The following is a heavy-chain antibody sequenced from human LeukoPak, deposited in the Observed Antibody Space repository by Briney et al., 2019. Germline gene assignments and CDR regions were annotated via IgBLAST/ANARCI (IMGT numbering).Heavy chain of an antibody. CDR3: AKDVGEQWLVMYYFHY. V-gene: IGHV3-23*01. CDR1: GFSFSSYA. CDR2: ISGSGGST. Sequence: GSLSLTCAASGFSFSSYALSWVRQAPGKGLEWVSAISGSGGSTYYADSVKGRFTISRDNSKNTLDLQMNSLRAEDTAVYYCAKDVGEQWLVMYYFHYWGQGTLVTVSS. D-gene: IGHD6-19*01. J-gene: IGHJ4*02.